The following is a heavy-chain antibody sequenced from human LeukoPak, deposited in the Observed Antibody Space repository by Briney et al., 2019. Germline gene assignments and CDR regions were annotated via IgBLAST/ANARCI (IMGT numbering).Heavy chain of an antibody. CDR1: GFTFSSYG. CDR3: AKGVGYCSSTSCYYYHYYMDV. CDR2: IRYDGSNK. J-gene: IGHJ6*03. Sequence: GGSLRLSCAASGFTFSSYGMHWVRQVPGKGLEWVAFIRYDGSNKYYADSVKGRFTISRDNSNNTLYLQMNSLRAEDTAVYYCAKGVGYCSSTSCYYYHYYMDVWGKGTTVTVSS. V-gene: IGHV3-30*02. D-gene: IGHD2-2*01.